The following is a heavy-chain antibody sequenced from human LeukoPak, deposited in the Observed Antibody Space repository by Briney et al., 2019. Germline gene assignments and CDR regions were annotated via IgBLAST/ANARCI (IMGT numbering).Heavy chain of an antibody. J-gene: IGHJ4*02. V-gene: IGHV3-23*01. CDR1: GFTFSSYA. D-gene: IGHD6-19*01. CDR3: AKSGGYTSGWYPH. CDR2: ISGSGGST. Sequence: GGSLRLSCAASGFTFSSYAMSWVRQAPGKGLEWVSGISGSGGSTCYADSVKGRFTISRDNSKNTLYLQMNSLTAEDTAVYYCAKSGGYTSGWYPHWGQGTLVTVSS.